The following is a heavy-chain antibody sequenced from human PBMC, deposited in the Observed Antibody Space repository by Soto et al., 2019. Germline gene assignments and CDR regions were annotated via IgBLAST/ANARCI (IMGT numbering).Heavy chain of an antibody. D-gene: IGHD1-26*01. Sequence: HPGGSLRLSCAASGFTFSSYWMHWVRQAPGKGLVWVSRVNGDGSSTNYADSVKGRFTISRDNAKSTLYLQMNSLGAEDTAVYYCARGWSGSPYYFDYWGQGTLVTV. V-gene: IGHV3-74*01. CDR2: VNGDGSST. J-gene: IGHJ4*02. CDR1: GFTFSSYW. CDR3: ARGWSGSPYYFDY.